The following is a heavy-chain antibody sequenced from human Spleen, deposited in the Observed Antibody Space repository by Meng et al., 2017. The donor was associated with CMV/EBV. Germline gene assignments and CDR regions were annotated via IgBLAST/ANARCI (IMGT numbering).Heavy chain of an antibody. J-gene: IGHJ5*02. V-gene: IGHV2-5*01. CDR3: SNSRFGGGDVDR. D-gene: IGHD2-21*02. CDR1: GFSLTTSGLG. Sequence: QITFTEYGPTLAKPTQNLTLTCTFSGFSLTTSGLGAGWIHQLPGKALEWLALIYWNDDKRYSPSLKSRLTINKDTSKNQVVLTMTNMDPVDTATYYCSNSRFGGGDVDRWGHGALVTVSS. CDR2: IYWNDDK.